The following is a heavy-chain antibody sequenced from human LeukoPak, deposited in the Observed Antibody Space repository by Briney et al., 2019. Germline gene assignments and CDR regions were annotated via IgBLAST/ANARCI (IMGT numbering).Heavy chain of an antibody. J-gene: IGHJ2*01. CDR2: IYSGGST. D-gene: IGHD6-19*01. Sequence: GGSLRRYCVASGFTVSSNYMNWVRQAPGKGLEWVSIIYSGGSTYYADSVKGRFTISRDNSKNTLYLQMNSLRAEDTAVYYCARGLGYSSGWSTYCYFDLWGRGTLVTVSS. CDR3: ARGLGYSSGWSTYCYFDL. V-gene: IGHV3-53*01. CDR1: GFTVSSNY.